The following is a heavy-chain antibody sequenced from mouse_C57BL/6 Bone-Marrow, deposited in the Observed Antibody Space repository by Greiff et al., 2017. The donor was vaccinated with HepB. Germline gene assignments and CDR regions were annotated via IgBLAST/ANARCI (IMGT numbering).Heavy chain of an antibody. CDR3: ARILYGSRAWFAY. Sequence: QVQLQQSGAELARPGASVKLSCKASGYTFTSYGISWVKQRTGQGLEWIGEIYPRSGNTYSNEKFKGKATLTADKSSSTAYMELRSLTSEDSAVYVCARILYGSRAWFAYWGQGTLVTVSA. D-gene: IGHD1-1*01. J-gene: IGHJ3*01. CDR2: IYPRSGNT. V-gene: IGHV1-81*01. CDR1: GYTFTSYG.